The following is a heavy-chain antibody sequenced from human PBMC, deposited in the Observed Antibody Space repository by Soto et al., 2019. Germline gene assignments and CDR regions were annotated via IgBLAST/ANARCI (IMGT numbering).Heavy chain of an antibody. CDR2: MNPHSGNT. CDR3: ARGGRFGELLTQHDAFDI. CDR1: GYTFTSYD. Sequence: QVQLVQSGAEVKKPGASVKVSCKASGYTFTSYDINWVRQATGQGLEWMGWMNPHSGNTGYAQKIQGRVTMTRNTSRSTAYMELSSLRSDETAVYYCARGGRFGELLTQHDAFDIWGQGTMVTVSS. J-gene: IGHJ3*02. V-gene: IGHV1-8*01. D-gene: IGHD3-10*01.